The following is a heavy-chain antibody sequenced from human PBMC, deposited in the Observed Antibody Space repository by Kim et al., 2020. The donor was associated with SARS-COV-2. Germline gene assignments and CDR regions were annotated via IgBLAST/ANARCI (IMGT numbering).Heavy chain of an antibody. J-gene: IGHJ4*02. D-gene: IGHD7-27*01. CDR1: GFSVSTYY. Sequence: GGSLRLSCAASGFSVSTYYMTWVRQAPGKGLEWVSVIYIDDSTYYADSVKGRFTISRHTSENTLYLQMNSLRPEDTAVYYCARDDNLGFWHWGQGTLVTVSS. CDR2: IYIDDST. V-gene: IGHV3-53*04. CDR3: ARDDNLGFWH.